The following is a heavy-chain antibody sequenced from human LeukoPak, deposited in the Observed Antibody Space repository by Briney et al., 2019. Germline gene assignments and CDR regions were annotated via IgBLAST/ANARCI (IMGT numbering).Heavy chain of an antibody. V-gene: IGHV4-4*07. CDR1: GDYISNFY. Sequence: SETLSLTCAVSGDYISNFYWSWIRQPAGKGLEWIGRIHAIGTTNYNPSLRSRVTMSIDTSKNYFSLKLTSVTAADTAVYYCARVRDPRYNFFDSWGQGTLVTVSS. D-gene: IGHD2-2*02. CDR2: IHAIGTT. CDR3: ARVRDPRYNFFDS. J-gene: IGHJ4*02.